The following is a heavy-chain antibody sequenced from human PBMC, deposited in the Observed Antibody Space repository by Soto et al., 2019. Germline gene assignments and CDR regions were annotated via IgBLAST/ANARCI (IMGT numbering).Heavy chain of an antibody. CDR3: ARRGGGVVLAATTPFDY. CDR1: SGSISTANW. Sequence: SETLSLTCTVSSGSISTANWWSWVRQPPGGGLEWIGEIYHSGSTNYNLSLKSRVTLSVDTSKSQFSLSLMSVTAADSAIYYCARRGGGVVLAATTPFDYWGQGALVTVSS. D-gene: IGHD2-15*01. J-gene: IGHJ4*02. V-gene: IGHV4-4*02. CDR2: IYHSGST.